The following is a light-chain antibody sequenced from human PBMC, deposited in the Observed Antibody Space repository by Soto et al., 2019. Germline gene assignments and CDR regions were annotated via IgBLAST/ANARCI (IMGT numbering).Light chain of an antibody. V-gene: IGLV2-14*03. J-gene: IGLJ1*01. CDR2: DVS. CDR1: SSYVGGYNY. CDR3: LSYTTSSTYV. Sequence: QSVLTQPASVSGSPGQSITIPCTGTSSYVGGYNYVSWYQQHPGIAPKVMIYDVSNRPSGVSNRFSGSKSGNTASLTISGLQAEDEADYYCLSYTTSSTYVFGTGTKVTVL.